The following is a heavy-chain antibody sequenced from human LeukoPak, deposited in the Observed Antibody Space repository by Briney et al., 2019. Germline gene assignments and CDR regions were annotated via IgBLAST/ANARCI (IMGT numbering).Heavy chain of an antibody. CDR2: IYYSGST. Sequence: PSETLSLTCTVSGGSISSSSYYWGWIRQPQGKGWEGIGSIYYSGSTYYNPSLKSRVTTSVDTSKNQFSLKLSSVTAADTAVYYCATVGATSKRVYYFDYWGQGTLVTVSS. D-gene: IGHD1-26*01. CDR1: GGSISSSSYY. V-gene: IGHV4-39*07. CDR3: ATVGATSKRVYYFDY. J-gene: IGHJ4*02.